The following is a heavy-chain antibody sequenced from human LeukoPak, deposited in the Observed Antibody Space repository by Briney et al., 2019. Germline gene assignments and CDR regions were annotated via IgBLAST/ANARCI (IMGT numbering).Heavy chain of an antibody. J-gene: IGHJ6*03. CDR3: ARGEGDGYNYYYYYMDV. CDR2: IIPIFGTA. D-gene: IGHD5-24*01. Sequence: GSSVKVSCKASGGTFSSYAISWVRQAPGQGLEWMGGIIPIFGTANYAQKFQGRVTITADESTSTAYKELSDRRSEDAAVYDRARGEGDGYNYYYYYMDVWGKGTTVTVSS. V-gene: IGHV1-69*01. CDR1: GGTFSSYA.